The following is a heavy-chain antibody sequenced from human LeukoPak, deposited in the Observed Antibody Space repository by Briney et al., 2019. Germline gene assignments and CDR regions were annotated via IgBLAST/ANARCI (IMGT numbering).Heavy chain of an antibody. CDR1: GGTFSSYT. J-gene: IGHJ4*02. D-gene: IGHD2-2*01. V-gene: IGHV1-69*01. CDR3: ARDRVVVVPAIDY. CDR2: IIPIFGTA. Sequence: SVKVSCKASGGTFSSYTISWVRQAPGQGLEWMGGIIPIFGTANYAQKFQGRVTITADESTSTAYMELSSLRFDDTAVYYCARDRVVVVPAIDYWGQGTLVTVSS.